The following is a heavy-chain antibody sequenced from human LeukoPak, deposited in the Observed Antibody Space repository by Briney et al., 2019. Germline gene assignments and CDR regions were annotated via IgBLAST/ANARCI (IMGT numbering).Heavy chain of an antibody. Sequence: GGSLRLSCAASGFTFSSYGMHWVRQAPGKGLEWVAFIRYDGSNKYYADSVKGRFTISRDNSKNALYLQMNSLGAEDTAVYYCAKDLSPAYYYGSGKDYWGQGTLVTVSS. V-gene: IGHV3-30*02. J-gene: IGHJ4*02. D-gene: IGHD3-10*01. CDR1: GFTFSSYG. CDR2: IRYDGSNK. CDR3: AKDLSPAYYYGSGKDY.